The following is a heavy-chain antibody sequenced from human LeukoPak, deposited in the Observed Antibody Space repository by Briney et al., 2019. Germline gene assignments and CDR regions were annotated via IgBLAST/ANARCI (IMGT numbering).Heavy chain of an antibody. Sequence: ASVKVSCKASGYTFTSYYMHWVRQAPGQGLEWMGIINPSGGSTSYAQKFQGRVTTTRDMSTSTVYMELSSLRSEDTAVYYCARGGRGGYDILTGYYPYYYMDVWGKGTTVTVSS. CDR3: ARGGRGGYDILTGYYPYYYMDV. J-gene: IGHJ6*03. CDR2: INPSGGST. CDR1: GYTFTSYY. D-gene: IGHD3-9*01. V-gene: IGHV1-46*01.